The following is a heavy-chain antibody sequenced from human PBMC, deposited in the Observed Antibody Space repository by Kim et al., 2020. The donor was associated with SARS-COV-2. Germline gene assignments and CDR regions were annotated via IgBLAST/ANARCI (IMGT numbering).Heavy chain of an antibody. CDR1: GYTFTGYY. V-gene: IGHV1-2*02. J-gene: IGHJ4*02. D-gene: IGHD3-3*01. CDR3: ARGTHPTEYYDFWSGYIPYDYYFDY. Sequence: ASVKVSCKASGYTFTGYYMHWVRQAPGQGLEWMGWINPNSGGTNYAQKFQGRVTMTRDTSISTAYMELSRLRSDDTAVNYCARGTHPTEYYDFWSGYIPYDYYFDYWGQGTLVTVSS. CDR2: INPNSGGT.